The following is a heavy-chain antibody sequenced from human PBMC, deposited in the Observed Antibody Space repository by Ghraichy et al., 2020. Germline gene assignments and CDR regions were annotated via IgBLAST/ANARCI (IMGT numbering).Heavy chain of an antibody. J-gene: IGHJ6*02. CDR3: ARGTVGATVYYYYGMDV. Sequence: ASVKVSCKASGYTFTSYDINWVRQATGQGLEWMGWMNPNSGNTGYAQKFQGRVTMTRNTSISTAYMELSSLRSEDTAVYYCARGTVGATVYYYYGMDVWGQGTTVTVSS. D-gene: IGHD1-26*01. V-gene: IGHV1-8*01. CDR1: GYTFTSYD. CDR2: MNPNSGNT.